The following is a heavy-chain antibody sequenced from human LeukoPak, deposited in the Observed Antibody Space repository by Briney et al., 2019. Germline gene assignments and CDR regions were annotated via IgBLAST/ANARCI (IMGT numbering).Heavy chain of an antibody. J-gene: IGHJ4*02. Sequence: GGSLRLSCVASGFTFSDYGMNWVRQAPGKGLEWVSRINYSGGNTYYADSVRGRFTISRDNGKNSLDLQMNSLRADDTAVYYCARDPRRLDYWGQGTLVTVSS. CDR2: INYSGGNT. CDR3: ARDPRRLDY. V-gene: IGHV3-21*01. CDR1: GFTFSDYG.